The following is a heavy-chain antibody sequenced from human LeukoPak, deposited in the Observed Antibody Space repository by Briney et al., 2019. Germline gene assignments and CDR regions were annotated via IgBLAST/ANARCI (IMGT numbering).Heavy chain of an antibody. D-gene: IGHD1-14*01. CDR1: GGSISSYY. V-gene: IGHV4-59*08. Sequence: SETLSLSCTVSGGSISSYYWSWIRQPPGKGLEWIGYIYYSGSTNYNPSLKSRVTISVDTSKNQFSLKLSSVTAADTAVYYCARHGTSALGYYGMDVWGQGTTVTVSS. J-gene: IGHJ6*02. CDR3: ARHGTSALGYYGMDV. CDR2: IYYSGST.